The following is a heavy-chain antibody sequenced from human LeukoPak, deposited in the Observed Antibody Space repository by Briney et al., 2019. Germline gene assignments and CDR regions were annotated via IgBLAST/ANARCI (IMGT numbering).Heavy chain of an antibody. CDR1: GYTFTSYG. J-gene: IGHJ4*02. D-gene: IGHD3-10*01. Sequence: ASVKVSCKASGYTFTSYGISWVRQAPGQGLEWMGWISAYNGNTNYAQKLQGRVTMTTDTSTSTAYMELRSLRSDDTAVYYCARDGEAMVRGVIFSDYWGQGTPVTVSS. V-gene: IGHV1-18*01. CDR2: ISAYNGNT. CDR3: ARDGEAMVRGVIFSDY.